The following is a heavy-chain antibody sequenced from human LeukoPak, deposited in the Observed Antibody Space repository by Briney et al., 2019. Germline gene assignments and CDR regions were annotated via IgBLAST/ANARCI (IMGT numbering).Heavy chain of an antibody. V-gene: IGHV4-59*01. D-gene: IGHD2-2*01. CDR3: ANGGYCSSTSCYPNWFDP. CDR2: IYYSGST. J-gene: IGHJ5*02. Sequence: SETLSLTCTVSGGSISSYYWSWIRQPPGKGLEWIGYIYYSGSTNYNPSLKSRVTISVETSKNQFSLKLSSVTAADTAVYYCANGGYCSSTSCYPNWFDPWGQGTLVTVSS. CDR1: GGSISSYY.